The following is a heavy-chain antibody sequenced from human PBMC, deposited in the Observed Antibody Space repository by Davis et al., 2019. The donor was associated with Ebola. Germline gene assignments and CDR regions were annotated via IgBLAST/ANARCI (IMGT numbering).Heavy chain of an antibody. V-gene: IGHV3-15*01. CDR3: TTDIWYYYYYGMDV. CDR1: GFTFSNVW. J-gene: IGHJ6*02. D-gene: IGHD3-16*01. Sequence: GESLKISCAASGFTFSNVWMNWVRQAPGKGLEWVGRIKSKTDGGTTDYAAPVKGRFTISRDDSKNTLYLQMNSLKTEDTAVYYCTTDIWYYYYYGMDVWGQGTTVTVSS. CDR2: IKSKTDGGTT.